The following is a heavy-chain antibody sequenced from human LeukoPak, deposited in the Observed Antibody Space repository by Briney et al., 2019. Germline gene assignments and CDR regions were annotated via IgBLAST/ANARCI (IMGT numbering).Heavy chain of an antibody. Sequence: ASVKVSCKASGYTFTNYGFSWVRQAPGQGLEWMGWISAYNGYTHYAQNFQGRVTMTTDTSTSTAYMELRSLRSDDTAVYYCARGLGGSGSYFLTFDYWGQGTLVTVSS. J-gene: IGHJ4*02. CDR2: ISAYNGYT. CDR3: ARGLGGSGSYFLTFDY. V-gene: IGHV1-18*01. D-gene: IGHD1-26*01. CDR1: GYTFTNYG.